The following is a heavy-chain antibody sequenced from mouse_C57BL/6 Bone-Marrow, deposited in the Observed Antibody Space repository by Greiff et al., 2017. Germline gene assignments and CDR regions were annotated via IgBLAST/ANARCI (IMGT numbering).Heavy chain of an antibody. CDR2: IYPRSGNT. Sequence: VQLQQSGAELARPGASVKLSCKASGYTFTSYGISWVKQRTGQGLEWIGEIYPRSGNTYYNEKFKGKATLTADKSSSTAYMELRSLTSEDSAAYFCARGGYGSSYAWFAYWGQGTLVTVSA. CDR3: ARGGYGSSYAWFAY. CDR1: GYTFTSYG. J-gene: IGHJ3*01. V-gene: IGHV1-81*01. D-gene: IGHD1-1*01.